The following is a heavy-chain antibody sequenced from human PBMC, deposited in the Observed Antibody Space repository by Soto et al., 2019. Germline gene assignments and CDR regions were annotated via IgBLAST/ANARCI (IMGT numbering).Heavy chain of an antibody. D-gene: IGHD3-10*01. CDR2: IIPIFGTA. V-gene: IGHV1-69*01. CDR3: AREWVVRGVIITRGFDP. Sequence: QVQLVQSGAEVKKPGSSVKVSCKASGGTFSSYAISWVRQAPGQGLEWMGGIIPIFGTANYAQKFQGRVTITADESKSTAYMELSSLRSEDTAVYYCAREWVVRGVIITRGFDPWGQGTLVTVSS. CDR1: GGTFSSYA. J-gene: IGHJ5*02.